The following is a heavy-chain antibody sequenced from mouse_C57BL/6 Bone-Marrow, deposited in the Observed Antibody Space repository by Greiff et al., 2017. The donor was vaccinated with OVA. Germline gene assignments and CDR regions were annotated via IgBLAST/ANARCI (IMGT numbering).Heavy chain of an antibody. CDR2: INYDGSST. CDR3: ARGGGFYYGSSSFAY. CDR1: GFTFSDYY. D-gene: IGHD1-1*01. J-gene: IGHJ3*01. V-gene: IGHV5-16*01. Sequence: EVKLMESEGGLVQPGSSMKLSCTASGFTFSDYYMAWVRQVPEKGLEWVANINYDGSSTYYLDSLKSRFIISRDNAKNILYLQMSSLKSEDTATYYCARGGGFYYGSSSFAYWGQGTLVTVSA.